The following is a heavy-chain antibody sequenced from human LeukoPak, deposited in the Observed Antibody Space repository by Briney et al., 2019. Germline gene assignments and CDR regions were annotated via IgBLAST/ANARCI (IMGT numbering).Heavy chain of an antibody. CDR3: ASARIIYGSGSPEGY. J-gene: IGHJ4*02. V-gene: IGHV3-30-3*01. Sequence: GRSLRLSCAASGFTFSSYAMHWVRQAPGKGLEWVAVISYDGSNKYYADSVKGRFTISRDNSKNTLYLQMNSLRAEDTAVCYCASARIIYGSGSPEGYWGQGTLVTVSS. CDR2: ISYDGSNK. D-gene: IGHD3-10*01. CDR1: GFTFSSYA.